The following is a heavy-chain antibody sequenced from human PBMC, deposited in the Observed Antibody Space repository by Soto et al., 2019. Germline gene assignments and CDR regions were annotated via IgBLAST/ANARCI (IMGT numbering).Heavy chain of an antibody. Sequence: GGSLRLSCAASGFTFSSYAMTWVRQAPGKGLEWVSSLSGSGASTHYAGSVKGRFTISRDNSKNTLYLQMNSLGAEDTAVYYCAKDLYYSTWPSYPFGYWGRGTLVTVSS. CDR1: GFTFSSYA. CDR3: AKDLYYSTWPSYPFGY. CDR2: LSGSGAST. V-gene: IGHV3-23*01. D-gene: IGHD6-13*01. J-gene: IGHJ4*02.